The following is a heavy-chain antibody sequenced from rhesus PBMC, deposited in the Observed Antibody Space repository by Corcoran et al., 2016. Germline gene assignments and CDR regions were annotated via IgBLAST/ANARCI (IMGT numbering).Heavy chain of an antibody. V-gene: IGHV4-122*02. J-gene: IGHJ4*01. Sequence: QLQLQESGPGLVKPSETLSLTCAVPGYSISSGYGWSWIRQPPGKGLEWIGYISYSGSTSYNPSLKSRVTISRDTSKNQFSLKLSSVTAADTAVYYCARALYSGSWGTYYFDYWGQGVLVTVSS. D-gene: IGHD6-25*01. CDR2: ISYSGST. CDR3: ARALYSGSWGTYYFDY. CDR1: GYSISSGYG.